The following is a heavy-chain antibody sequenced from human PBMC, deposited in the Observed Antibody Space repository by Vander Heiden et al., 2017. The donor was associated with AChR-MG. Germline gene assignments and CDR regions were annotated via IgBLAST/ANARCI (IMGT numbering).Heavy chain of an antibody. CDR2: TYYRSKWYN. V-gene: IGHV6-1*01. Sequence: QVQLQQLGPGLVKPSQTLSLTCAISGDSVSSNSAAWNWIRQSPSRGLEWLGRTYYRSKWYNDYAVSVKSRITINPDTSKNQFYLQLNSVTTEDTAVYYCAGTMTTVVTNWFDPWGQGTLVTVSS. D-gene: IGHD4-17*01. CDR3: AGTMTTVVTNWFDP. J-gene: IGHJ5*02. CDR1: GDSVSSNSAA.